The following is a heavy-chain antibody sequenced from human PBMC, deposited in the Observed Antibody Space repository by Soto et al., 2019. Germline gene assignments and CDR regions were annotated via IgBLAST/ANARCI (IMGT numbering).Heavy chain of an antibody. Sequence: PSETLSLTCTVSGGSISSSSYYWGWIRQPPGKGLEWIGNVYYGGSTYYNPSLKSRVTISVETSKSQFSLKLSSVTAADTAVYYCAGGDYYHSSGYYFYYYTMDVWGQRTTVTVSS. J-gene: IGHJ6*02. CDR3: AGGDYYHSSGYYFYYYTMDV. V-gene: IGHV4-39*01. CDR2: VYYGGST. CDR1: GGSISSSSYY. D-gene: IGHD3-22*01.